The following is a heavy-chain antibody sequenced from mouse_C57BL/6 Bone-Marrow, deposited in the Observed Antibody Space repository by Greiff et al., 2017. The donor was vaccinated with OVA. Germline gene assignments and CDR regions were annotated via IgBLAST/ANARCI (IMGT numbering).Heavy chain of an antibody. CDR3: ARFTTVVED. J-gene: IGHJ3*01. V-gene: IGHV1-69*01. CDR1: GYTFTSYW. D-gene: IGHD1-1*01. CDR2: IDPSDSYT. Sequence: QVQLQQPGAELVMPGASVKLSCKASGYTFTSYWMHWVKQRPGQGLEWIGEIDPSDSYTNYNQKFKGKSTLTVDKSSSTAYMQLSSLTSEDSAVYYCARFTTVVEDWGQGTLVTVSA.